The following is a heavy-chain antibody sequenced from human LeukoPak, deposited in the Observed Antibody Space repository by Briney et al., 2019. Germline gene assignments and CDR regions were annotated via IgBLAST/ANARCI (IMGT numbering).Heavy chain of an antibody. J-gene: IGHJ4*02. V-gene: IGHV4-34*01. CDR2: INHSGST. CDR3: ARYYDSSGYYFQRYYFDY. Sequence: PSETLSLTCAVYGGSFSGYYWSWIRQPPGKGLEWIGEINHSGSTNYNPSLKSRVTISVDTSKNQFSLKLSSVTAADTAVYYCARYYDSSGYYFQRYYFDYWGQGTLVTVSS. CDR1: GGSFSGYY. D-gene: IGHD3-22*01.